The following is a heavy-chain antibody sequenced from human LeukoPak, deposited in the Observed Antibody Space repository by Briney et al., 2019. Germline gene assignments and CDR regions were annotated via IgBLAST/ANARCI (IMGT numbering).Heavy chain of an antibody. D-gene: IGHD4-17*01. J-gene: IGHJ5*02. CDR2: ISGSSTYI. CDR3: ARVTRSPFGWFDP. Sequence: GGSLRLSCAASGFTFSSYSMNWVRQAPGKGLEWVSSISGSSTYIYYTDSVKGRFTISRDNAKNSLYLQMNSLRVEDTAVYYCARVTRSPFGWFDPWGQGTLVTVSS. CDR1: GFTFSSYS. V-gene: IGHV3-21*01.